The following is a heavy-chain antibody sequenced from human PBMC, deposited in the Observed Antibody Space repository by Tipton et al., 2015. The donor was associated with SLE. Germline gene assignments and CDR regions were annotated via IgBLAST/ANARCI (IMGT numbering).Heavy chain of an antibody. D-gene: IGHD5-18*01. CDR3: TRIGYNEYDV. Sequence: TLSLTCTISNDSITGYYWSWIRQPAGKGLEWIGHMYASGSITYNPSLKSRVIMSIDTSQNQFSLKLSSVTAAGTAVYYCTRIGYNEYDVWGRGTTVTVSS. J-gene: IGHJ6*02. V-gene: IGHV4-4*07. CDR1: NDSITGYY. CDR2: MYASGSI.